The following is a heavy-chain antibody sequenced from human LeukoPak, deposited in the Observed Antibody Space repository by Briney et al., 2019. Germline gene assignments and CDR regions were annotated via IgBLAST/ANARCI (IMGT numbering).Heavy chain of an antibody. J-gene: IGHJ4*02. CDR3: AREELVAAAVDH. CDR2: ISTTGETI. CDR1: GFTFSGYE. D-gene: IGHD2-15*01. V-gene: IGHV3-48*03. Sequence: GGSLRLSCAASGFTFSGYEMNWVRQAPGKGLEWVSYISTTGETIYYADSVKGRLTISRDNAKSSLYLQMNSLRAEDTAIYYCAREELVAAAVDHWGQGTLVTVSS.